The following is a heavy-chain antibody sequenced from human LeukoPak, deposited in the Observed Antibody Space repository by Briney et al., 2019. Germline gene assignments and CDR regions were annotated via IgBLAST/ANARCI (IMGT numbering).Heavy chain of an antibody. CDR1: GYTFTGYD. D-gene: IGHD3-10*01. CDR2: MNPNSGNT. Sequence: ASVKVSCKASGYTFTGYDINWVRQATGQGLEWMGWMNPNSGNTGYAQKFQGRVTMTRNTSISTAYMELSSLRSEDTAVYYCARSYYYGSGSPFDYWGQGTLVTVSS. CDR3: ARSYYYGSGSPFDY. J-gene: IGHJ4*02. V-gene: IGHV1-8*01.